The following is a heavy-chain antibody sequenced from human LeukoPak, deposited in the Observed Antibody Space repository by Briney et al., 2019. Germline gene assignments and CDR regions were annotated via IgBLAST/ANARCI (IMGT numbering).Heavy chain of an antibody. CDR2: ISSSGSTI. CDR1: GFTFSDYY. CDR3: ASPLSNAWKADY. Sequence: GGSLRLSCAASGFTFSDYYMSWIRQAPGKGLEWVSYISSSGSTIYYADSVKGRFTISRDNAKNSLYLQMNSLRAEDTAVYYCASPLSNAWKADYWGQGTLVTVSS. J-gene: IGHJ4*02. V-gene: IGHV3-11*04. D-gene: IGHD1-1*01.